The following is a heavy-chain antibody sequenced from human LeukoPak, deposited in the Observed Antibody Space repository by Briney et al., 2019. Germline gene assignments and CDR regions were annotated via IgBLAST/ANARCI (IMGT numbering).Heavy chain of an antibody. CDR1: GDSINSLDL. CDR3: AGLVGRYSSGLYYYYFDY. V-gene: IGHV4-4*02. D-gene: IGHD3-22*01. Sequence: SETLSLTCTVSGDSINSLDLWSWVRQPPGKGLEWIGEMYLSGTTHSNPSVKSRVTISIDKSKSQFFLNLSPVTAADTAVYYCAGLVGRYSSGLYYYYFDYWGQGTLVTVSS. J-gene: IGHJ4*02. CDR2: MYLSGTT.